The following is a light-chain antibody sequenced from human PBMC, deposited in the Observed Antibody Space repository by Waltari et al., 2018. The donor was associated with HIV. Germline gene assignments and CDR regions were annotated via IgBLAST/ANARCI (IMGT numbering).Light chain of an antibody. J-gene: IGKJ5*01. CDR1: QSVSSY. CDR2: DAS. V-gene: IGKV3-11*01. CDR3: QQRSNWPGIT. Sequence: EIVLTHSPSILSLSPGERATLSRKDSQSVSSYLAWYQQKPGQAPRLLICDASNRATGIPARFSGSGSGTDFTLTISSLEPEDFAVYYCQQRSNWPGITFGQGTRLEIK.